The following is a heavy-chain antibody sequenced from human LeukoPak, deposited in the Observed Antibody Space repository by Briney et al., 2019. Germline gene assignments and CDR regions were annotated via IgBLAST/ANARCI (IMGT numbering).Heavy chain of an antibody. V-gene: IGHV4-34*01. J-gene: IGHJ4*02. CDR1: GGSFSGYY. D-gene: IGHD3-3*01. Sequence: PSETLSLTCAAYGGSFSGYYWSWIRQPPGKGLEWIGEINHSGSTNYNPSLKSRVTISVDTSKNQFSLKLSSVTAADTAVYYCVTTRFVLNDYWGQGTLVTVSS. CDR3: VTTRFVLNDY. CDR2: INHSGST.